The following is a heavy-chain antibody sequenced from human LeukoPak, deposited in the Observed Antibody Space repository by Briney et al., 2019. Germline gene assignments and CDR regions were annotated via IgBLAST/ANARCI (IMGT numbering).Heavy chain of an antibody. CDR3: ARSHVYGGLSFDY. J-gene: IGHJ4*02. CDR2: IYYSGST. Sequence: SQTLSLTCTVSGGSISSGGYYWSWIRQHPGKGLEWIGYIYYSGSTYYNPSLKSRVTVSVDTSKNQFSLKLSSVTAADTAVYYCARSHVYGGLSFDYWGQGTLVTVSS. D-gene: IGHD4-23*01. CDR1: GGSISSGGYY. V-gene: IGHV4-31*03.